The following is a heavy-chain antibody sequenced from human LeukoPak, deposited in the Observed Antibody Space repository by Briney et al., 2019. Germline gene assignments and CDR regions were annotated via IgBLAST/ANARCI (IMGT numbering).Heavy chain of an antibody. CDR3: AKIPPPRFLGWLFHYYGMDV. CDR2: ISGSGGST. CDR1: GFTFSSYA. J-gene: IGHJ6*02. D-gene: IGHD3-3*01. Sequence: GGSLRLSCAASGFTFSSYAMSWVRQAPGKGLEWVSAISGSGGSTYYADSVKGRFTISRDNSKNTLYLQMNSLRAEDTAVYYCAKIPPPRFLGWLFHYYGMDVWGQGTTVTVSS. V-gene: IGHV3-23*01.